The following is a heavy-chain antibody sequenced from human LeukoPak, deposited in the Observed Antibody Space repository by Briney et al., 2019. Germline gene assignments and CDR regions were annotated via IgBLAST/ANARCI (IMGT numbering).Heavy chain of an antibody. Sequence: SETLSLTCSVSGDSISTSSYYWGWIRQPPRKGLEWIGTIYYSGSTYYNPSLTSRVTISVDTSKNQFSLKLSSVTAADTAVYYCARQTGSGLFILPGGQGTLVTVSS. CDR2: IYYSGST. CDR1: GDSISTSSYY. J-gene: IGHJ4*02. V-gene: IGHV4-39*01. D-gene: IGHD3/OR15-3a*01. CDR3: ARQTGSGLFILP.